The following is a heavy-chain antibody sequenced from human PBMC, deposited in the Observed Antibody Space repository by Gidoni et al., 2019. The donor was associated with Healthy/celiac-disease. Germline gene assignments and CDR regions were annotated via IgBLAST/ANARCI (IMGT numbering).Heavy chain of an antibody. CDR3: TRASKQKRGYWYFDL. J-gene: IGHJ2*01. CDR2: IRSKAYGGTT. CDR1: GFTFGDYA. D-gene: IGHD6-13*01. Sequence: EVQLVESGGGSVQPGRSLRLSCTASGFTFGDYAMSWVRQAPGKGLEWVGFIRSKAYGGTTEYAASVKGRFTISRDDSKSIAYLQMNSLKTEDTAVYYCTRASKQKRGYWYFDLWGRGTLVTVSS. V-gene: IGHV3-49*04.